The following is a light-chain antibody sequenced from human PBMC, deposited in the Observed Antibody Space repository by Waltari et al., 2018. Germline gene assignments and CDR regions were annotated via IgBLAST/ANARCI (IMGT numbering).Light chain of an antibody. CDR1: QNLLYNSNNKNY. J-gene: IGKJ1*01. CDR3: QQFFGTPWT. V-gene: IGKV4-1*01. Sequence: DIVLTQSPDSLPVSLGERAPITCKSSQNLLYNSNNKNYVAWYPQKPGQPPKLRIYWASTRQFGVPERFSGSGSGTDFTLTISSLQAEDVAVYYCQQFFGTPWTFGQGTKVEIK. CDR2: WAS.